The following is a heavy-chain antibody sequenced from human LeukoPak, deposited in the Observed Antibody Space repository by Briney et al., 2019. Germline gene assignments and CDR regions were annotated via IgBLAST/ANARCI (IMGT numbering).Heavy chain of an antibody. V-gene: IGHV4-38-2*01. J-gene: IGHJ4*02. Sequence: PSETLSLTCAVSGYSISSGYYWGWIRQPPGKGLEWIGSIYHSGSTYYNPSLKSRVTISVDTSKNQFSLKLSSVTAADTAVYYCARGRGYSYGYPPAQYYFDYWGQGTLVTVSS. CDR1: GYSISSGYY. D-gene: IGHD5-18*01. CDR3: ARGRGYSYGYPPAQYYFDY. CDR2: IYHSGST.